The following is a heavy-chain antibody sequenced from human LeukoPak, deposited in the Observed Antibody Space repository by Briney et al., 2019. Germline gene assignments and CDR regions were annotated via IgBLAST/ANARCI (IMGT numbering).Heavy chain of an antibody. J-gene: IGHJ3*02. CDR3: ARVVVPESDAFDI. CDR1: GGTFSSYA. D-gene: IGHD2-2*01. CDR2: IIPIFGTA. V-gene: IGHV1-69*01. Sequence: SVKVSCKAPGGTFSSYAISWVRQAPGQGLEWMGGIIPIFGTANYAQKFQGRVTITADESTSTAYMELSSLRSEDTAVYYCARVVVPESDAFDIWGQGTMVTVSS.